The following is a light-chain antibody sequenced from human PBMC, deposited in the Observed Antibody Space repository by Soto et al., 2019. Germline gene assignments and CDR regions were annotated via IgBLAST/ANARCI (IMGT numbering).Light chain of an antibody. CDR3: CSYAGSYTYV. CDR2: DVS. Sequence: QYALTQPRSVSGSPGQSVTISCTGTSRDVGGYNYVSWYQQHPGKAPKLMIYDVSKRPSGVPDRFSGSKSGNTASLTISGLQAEDEADYYCCSYAGSYTYVFGTGTKLTVL. J-gene: IGLJ1*01. V-gene: IGLV2-11*01. CDR1: SRDVGGYNY.